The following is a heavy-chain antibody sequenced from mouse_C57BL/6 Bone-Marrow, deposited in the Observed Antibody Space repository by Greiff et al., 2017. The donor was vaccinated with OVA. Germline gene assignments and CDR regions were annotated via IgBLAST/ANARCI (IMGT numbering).Heavy chain of an antibody. D-gene: IGHD4-1*01. Sequence: VKLVESGAELAKPGASVKLSCKASGYTFTSYWMHWVKQRPGQGLEWIGYINPSSGYTKYNQKFKDKATLPADKSSSTAYMQLSSLTYEDSAVYYCASSNWSWFAYWGQGTLVTVSA. CDR3: ASSNWSWFAY. V-gene: IGHV1-7*01. CDR2: INPSSGYT. J-gene: IGHJ3*01. CDR1: GYTFTSYW.